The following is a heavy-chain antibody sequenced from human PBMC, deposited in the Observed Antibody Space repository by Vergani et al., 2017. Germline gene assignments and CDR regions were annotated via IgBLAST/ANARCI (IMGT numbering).Heavy chain of an antibody. CDR2: INHSGST. J-gene: IGHJ5*02. V-gene: IGHV4-34*01. CDR1: GGSFRGYY. Sequence: QVQLQQWGAGLLKPSETLSPTCAVYGGSFRGYYWSWIRQPPGKGLEWIREINHSGSTNYNPSLKSRVTISVDTSKNQFSLKLSSVTAADTAVYYCARERGYYGSGSYLGRTFDPWSQGTLVTVPS. D-gene: IGHD3-10*01. CDR3: ARERGYYGSGSYLGRTFDP.